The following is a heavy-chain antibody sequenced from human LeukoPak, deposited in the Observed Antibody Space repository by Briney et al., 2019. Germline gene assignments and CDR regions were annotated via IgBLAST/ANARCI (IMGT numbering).Heavy chain of an antibody. CDR1: GFTFGEYW. V-gene: IGHV3-74*01. J-gene: IGHJ5*02. CDR3: ARGSVASFGP. Sequence: GSLRLSCAASGFTFGEYWMHWVRPAPGKGLVWVSRVNTDGTIRSSADSVKGRFTSSRDNAKRTLYLEMNNLRVEDTAVYFCARGSVASFGPWGQGTLVTVSS. D-gene: IGHD6-19*01. CDR2: VNTDGTIR.